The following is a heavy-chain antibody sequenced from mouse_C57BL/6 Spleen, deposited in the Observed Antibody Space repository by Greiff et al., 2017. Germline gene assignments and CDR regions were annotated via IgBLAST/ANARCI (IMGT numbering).Heavy chain of an antibody. CDR3: ARAYYCNYAGYYAMDY. CDR1: GYTFTDYY. J-gene: IGHJ4*01. Sequence: EVQLQQSGPELVKPGASVKISCTASGYTFTDYYMNWVKQSHGKSLEWIGDINPNNGGTSYNQKFKGKDTLTVDKSSSTAYLELRSLTSEDSAVYYGARAYYCNYAGYYAMDYWGQGTSVTVSS. D-gene: IGHD2-10*01. CDR2: INPNNGGT. V-gene: IGHV1-26*01.